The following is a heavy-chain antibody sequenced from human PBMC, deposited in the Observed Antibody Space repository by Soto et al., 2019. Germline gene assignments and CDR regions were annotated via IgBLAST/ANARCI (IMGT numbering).Heavy chain of an antibody. J-gene: IGHJ6*02. CDR2: IYPDDSDT. CDR3: ARNSLTGYYNYYYGMDV. CDR1: GYSFSSYW. D-gene: IGHD3-9*01. Sequence: GQSLKISCKGSGYSFSSYWIACVRLMPGKGLEWMGSIYPDDSDTKYSPSFQGQVTISADKSISAAYLQWSSLKASDTAIYYCARNSLTGYYNYYYGMDVWGQGTTVTVSS. V-gene: IGHV5-51*01.